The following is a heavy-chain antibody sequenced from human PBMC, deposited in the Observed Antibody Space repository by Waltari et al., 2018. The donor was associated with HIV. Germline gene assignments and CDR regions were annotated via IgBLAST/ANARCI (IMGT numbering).Heavy chain of an antibody. CDR3: TKGRTAAAGFFACDT. Sequence: QLVESGGALVQPGRSLRLSCVASGFSFGDYAMYWVRQPPGKGRGWVSGSSRNGDSVAYAASVKGRFTMSRDNAKRSLYLEMISLKPEDTALYYCTKGRTAAAGFFACDTWGQGTRVIVSS. V-gene: IGHV3-9*01. J-gene: IGHJ3*02. CDR2: SSRNGDSV. CDR1: GFSFGDYA. D-gene: IGHD6-25*01.